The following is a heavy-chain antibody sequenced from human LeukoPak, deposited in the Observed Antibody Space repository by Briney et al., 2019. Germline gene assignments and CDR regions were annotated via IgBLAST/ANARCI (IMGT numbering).Heavy chain of an antibody. D-gene: IGHD2-15*01. CDR2: IIPILGIA. CDR3: ARLRSGGSIQGNYYFDY. J-gene: IGHJ4*02. V-gene: IGHV1-69*04. CDR1: GGTFSSYA. Sequence: SVKVSCKASGGTFSSYAISWVRQAPGQGLEWMGRIIPILGIANYAQKFQGRVTITADKSTSTAYMELSSLRSEDTAVHYCARLRSGGSIQGNYYFDYWGQGTLVTVSS.